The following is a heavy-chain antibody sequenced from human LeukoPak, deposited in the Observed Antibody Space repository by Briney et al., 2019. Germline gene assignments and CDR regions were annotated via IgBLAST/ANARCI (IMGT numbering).Heavy chain of an antibody. CDR1: GYSFTSNV. CDR2: ISAYNGNT. CDR3: ARFGLGKHIEVAGIPFDI. Sequence: ASVKVSCKASGYSFTSNVISWVRQAPGQGLGWMVWISAYNGNTNYEQKLQGRVTMTTDKYTSTAYMELRSLRSDDTAVYYCARFGLGKHIEVAGIPFDIWGQGTMVTVSS. V-gene: IGHV1-18*01. J-gene: IGHJ3*02. D-gene: IGHD6-19*01.